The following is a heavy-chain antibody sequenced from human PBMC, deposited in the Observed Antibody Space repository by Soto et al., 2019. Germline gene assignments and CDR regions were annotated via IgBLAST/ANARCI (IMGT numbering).Heavy chain of an antibody. CDR1: GGHISSRTYS. CDR3: AREGDYDFWSGRSGSGMDI. D-gene: IGHD3-3*01. V-gene: IGHV4-39*02. CDR2: IYYHGNT. Sequence: SETLSLTCAVSGGHISSRTYSWGWIRQPPGKSLEWIGTIYYHGNTYYNPSLKSRITINPDTSKNQFSLQLNSVTPEDTAVYYCAREGDYDFWSGRSGSGMDIWGQGTTVTLSS. J-gene: IGHJ6*02.